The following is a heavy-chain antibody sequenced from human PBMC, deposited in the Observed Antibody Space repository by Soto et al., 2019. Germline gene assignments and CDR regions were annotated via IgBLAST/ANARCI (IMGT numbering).Heavy chain of an antibody. D-gene: IGHD3-22*01. V-gene: IGHV3-11*01. CDR2: ISSRGGTI. CDR1: GFSVGDYY. J-gene: IGHJ4*02. CDR3: ARDMIYYSSSYQFDC. Sequence: PGGSLTLSCAASGFSVGDYYMTWVRQAPGKGLEWISYISSRGGTIYYADSVKGRFTISRDNAKKSLYLQMNSLRAEDTAVYYCARDMIYYSSSYQFDCWGQGPLVTVSS.